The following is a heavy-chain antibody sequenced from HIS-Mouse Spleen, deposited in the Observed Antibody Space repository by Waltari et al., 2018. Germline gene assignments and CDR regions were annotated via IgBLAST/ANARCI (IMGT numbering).Heavy chain of an antibody. V-gene: IGHV4-39*07. CDR1: GGSISSSSYY. J-gene: IGHJ2*01. CDR3: AREIPYSSSWYDWYFDL. CDR2: NYYSGST. Sequence: QLQLQESGPGLVKPSETLSLTCTVSGGSISSSSYYWGWIRQPPGKGLEWIGSNYYSGSTDSNPALKSRVTISVATSKNQFSLKLSSVTAADTAVYYCAREIPYSSSWYDWYFDLWGRGTLVTVSS. D-gene: IGHD6-13*01.